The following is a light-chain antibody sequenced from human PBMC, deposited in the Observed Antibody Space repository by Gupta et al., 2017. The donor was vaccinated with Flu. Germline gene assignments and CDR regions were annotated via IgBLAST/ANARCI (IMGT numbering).Light chain of an antibody. CDR3: QQYDKIPLT. Sequence: DIQMTQSPSSLSASVGDRVTITCRASQHITTYLNWYQQKPGKAPQLLIYDASNLETGVPSRFSGSGSGTDFTFTISRLEAEDFATYYCQQYDKIPLTFGQGTRLDI. CDR1: QHITTY. V-gene: IGKV1-33*01. J-gene: IGKJ5*01. CDR2: DAS.